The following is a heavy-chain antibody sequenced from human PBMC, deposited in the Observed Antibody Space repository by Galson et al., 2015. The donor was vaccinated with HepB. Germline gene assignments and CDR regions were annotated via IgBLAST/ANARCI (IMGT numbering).Heavy chain of an antibody. V-gene: IGHV3-11*01. CDR2: ISSGGTSI. Sequence: SLRLSCAASGFTFSDYSMSWLRQAPGKGLEWLSYISSGGTSISYADSVRGRFTMSRDNAKNSLYLQMNSLRVEDTAVYYCAKEGALNWFDPWGQGTLVTVSS. D-gene: IGHD3-16*01. J-gene: IGHJ5*02. CDR3: AKEGALNWFDP. CDR1: GFTFSDYS.